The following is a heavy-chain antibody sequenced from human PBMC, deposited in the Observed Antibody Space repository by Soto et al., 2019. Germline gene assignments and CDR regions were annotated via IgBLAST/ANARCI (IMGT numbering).Heavy chain of an antibody. D-gene: IGHD2-15*01. CDR1: GDSVSSNSAA. CDR3: AREGGYCSGGSGYLIYCYYGRGV. CDR2: TYYRSKWHN. V-gene: IGHV6-1*01. Sequence: PSQTLSLTCAISGDSVSSNSAAWNWIRQSPSKGLEWLGRTYYRSKWHNDYAVSVKSRITINPDTSKNQFSLQLNSVTPEDTAVYYCAREGGYCSGGSGYLIYCYYGRGVWGQGTTVTVSS. J-gene: IGHJ6*01.